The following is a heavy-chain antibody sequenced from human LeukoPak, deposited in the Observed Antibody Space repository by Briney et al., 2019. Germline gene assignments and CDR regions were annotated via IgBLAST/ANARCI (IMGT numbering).Heavy chain of an antibody. V-gene: IGHV3-23*01. D-gene: IGHD3-22*01. Sequence: GGSLRLSCEASGFTVTSYAMSWVHQAPGKGLEWVSAVSGSADNTYYADSVKGRFTISRDSPKNTLYLQMNSLRAEDTAVYFCAKATYYYDSYGYNGVFEYWGQGSLLTVSS. CDR2: VSGSADNT. J-gene: IGHJ4*02. CDR3: AKATYYYDSYGYNGVFEY. CDR1: GFTVTSYA.